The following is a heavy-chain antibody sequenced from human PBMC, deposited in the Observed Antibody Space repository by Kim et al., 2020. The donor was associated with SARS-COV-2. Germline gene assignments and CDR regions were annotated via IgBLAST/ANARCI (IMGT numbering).Heavy chain of an antibody. J-gene: IGHJ4*02. D-gene: IGHD3-10*01. Sequence: TYNPPPKSRGTISVNTSKNQFSLERSSVTATDKAVYYCARRGSGSWNFDYWGQGTLVTVSS. V-gene: IGHV4-61*07. CDR3: ARRGSGSWNFDY.